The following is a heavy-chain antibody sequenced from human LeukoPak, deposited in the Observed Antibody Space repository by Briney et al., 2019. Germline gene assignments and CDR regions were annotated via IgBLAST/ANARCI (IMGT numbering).Heavy chain of an antibody. CDR2: ISYDGTNK. V-gene: IGHV3-30-3*01. D-gene: IGHD2-2*03. CDR1: GFTFSSYA. Sequence: PGTSLRLSCAASGFTFSSYAMHWVRQAPGKGLHWVAVISYDGTNKYYADSVKGRFTISRDNSKNTPYLQLNSLRPEDTALYYCARDGYCSSTGCSAYFFDSWGQGTLVTVSS. CDR3: ARDGYCSSTGCSAYFFDS. J-gene: IGHJ4*02.